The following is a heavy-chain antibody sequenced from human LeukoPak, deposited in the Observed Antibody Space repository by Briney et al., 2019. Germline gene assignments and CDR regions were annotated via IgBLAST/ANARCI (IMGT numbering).Heavy chain of an antibody. Sequence: PGGSLRLSCAAFGFTFSSYSMNWVRQAPGKGLEWVSVIYSGGSTYYADSVKGRFTISRDNSKNTLYLQMNSLRAEDTAVYYCASGEMATIADYFDYWGQGTLVTVSS. J-gene: IGHJ4*02. CDR1: GFTFSSYS. CDR3: ASGEMATIADYFDY. D-gene: IGHD5-12*01. CDR2: IYSGGST. V-gene: IGHV3-66*01.